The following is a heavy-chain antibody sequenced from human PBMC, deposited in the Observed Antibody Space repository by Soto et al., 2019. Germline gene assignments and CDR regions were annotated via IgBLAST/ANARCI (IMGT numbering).Heavy chain of an antibody. D-gene: IGHD3-3*01. V-gene: IGHV3-33*01. CDR2: IWYDGSNK. Sequence: GGSLRLSCAASGFTFSSYGMHWVRQAPGKGLEWVAVIWYDGSNKYYADSVKGRFTISRDNSKNTLYLQMNSLRAENTAVYYCARDRYSYYDFWSGSLPYYYYGMDVWGQGTTVTVSS. CDR3: ARDRYSYYDFWSGSLPYYYYGMDV. CDR1: GFTFSSYG. J-gene: IGHJ6*02.